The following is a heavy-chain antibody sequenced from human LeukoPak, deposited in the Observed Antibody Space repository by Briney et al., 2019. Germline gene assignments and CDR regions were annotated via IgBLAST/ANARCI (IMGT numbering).Heavy chain of an antibody. J-gene: IGHJ4*02. CDR2: ISYDGSNK. D-gene: IGHD3-10*01. CDR1: GFTFSSYA. CDR3: ARDRSPGIDY. Sequence: GRSLRLSCAASGFTFSSYAMHWVRQAPGKGLEWVAVISYDGSNKYYADSVKGRFTISRDTSKNTLYLQMNSLRAEDTAVYYCARDRSPGIDYWDQGTLVTVSS. V-gene: IGHV3-30*01.